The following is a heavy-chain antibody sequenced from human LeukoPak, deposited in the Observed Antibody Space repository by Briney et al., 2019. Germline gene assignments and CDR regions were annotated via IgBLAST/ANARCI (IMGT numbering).Heavy chain of an antibody. D-gene: IGHD1-26*01. J-gene: IGHJ3*02. V-gene: IGHV4-59*01. Sequence: SETLSLTCTVSGGSISNYYWNYIRQPPGKGLEWIGYIYYSGITNYNPSLKSRVTISVDTSKNQFSLKLSSVTAADTAVYYCARAGRWEGRPHAFDIWGQGTMVAVSS. CDR3: ARAGRWEGRPHAFDI. CDR1: GGSISNYY. CDR2: IYYSGIT.